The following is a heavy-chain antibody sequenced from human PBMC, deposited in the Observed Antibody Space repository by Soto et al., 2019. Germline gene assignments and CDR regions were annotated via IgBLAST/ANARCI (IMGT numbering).Heavy chain of an antibody. CDR2: ITPIFGTA. J-gene: IGHJ4*02. V-gene: IGHV1-69*01. Sequence: QVQLVQSGAEVNKPGSSVKVSCKASGGTFSSYAISWVRQAPGQGLEWMGGITPIFGTANYAQKFQGRVTITADESTNTAHMELSSLRSEDTAVYYCARDYGHDCSGGRCYFYFWGQGTLVTVSS. CDR3: ARDYGHDCSGGRCYFYF. CDR1: GGTFSSYA. D-gene: IGHD2-15*01.